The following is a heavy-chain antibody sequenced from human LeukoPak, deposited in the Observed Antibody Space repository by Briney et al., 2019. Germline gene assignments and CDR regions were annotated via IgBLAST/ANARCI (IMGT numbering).Heavy chain of an antibody. CDR1: GFTFSRYS. J-gene: IGHJ4*02. V-gene: IGHV3-53*01. CDR3: ARAERGSRLFDY. D-gene: IGHD1-26*01. Sequence: GGSLRLSCAASGFTFSRYSMNWVRQAPGKGLEWVSVIYSDGSTYYADSVKGRFTFSRDNSKNTLYLQMDSLRAEDTAVYYCARAERGSRLFDYWGQGTLVTASS. CDR2: IYSDGST.